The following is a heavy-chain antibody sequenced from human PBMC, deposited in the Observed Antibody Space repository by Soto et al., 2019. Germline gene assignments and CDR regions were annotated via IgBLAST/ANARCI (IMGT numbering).Heavy chain of an antibody. V-gene: IGHV4-34*01. CDR1: GGSFSGYQ. Sequence: QVQLQQWGAGLLKPSETLSLTCAVYGGSFSGYQWSWIRQTPGKGLEWIGEINDSGNINYNPSLKSRVTILLVTRKEQISLKLSSVTAADSAVYYCARGLILWFGELSRRGGYYYYMDVWGKGTTVTVSS. D-gene: IGHD3-10*01. J-gene: IGHJ6*03. CDR2: INDSGNI. CDR3: ARGLILWFGELSRRGGYYYYMDV.